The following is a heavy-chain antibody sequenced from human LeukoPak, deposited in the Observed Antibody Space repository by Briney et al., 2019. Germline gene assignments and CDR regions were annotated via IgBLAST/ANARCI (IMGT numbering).Heavy chain of an antibody. Sequence: PGGSLRLSCEVSGFTFSNYWMMWVRQAPGKGLEWVASIDEDGSETNYVDSVTGRFTVSRDHAKYSLFLQMNSLRAEDTAVYYCVRYGRRANDQPFDVWGQGTMVTVSS. J-gene: IGHJ3*01. CDR2: IDEDGSET. D-gene: IGHD1-1*01. CDR1: GFTFSNYW. V-gene: IGHV3-7*01. CDR3: VRYGRRANDQPFDV.